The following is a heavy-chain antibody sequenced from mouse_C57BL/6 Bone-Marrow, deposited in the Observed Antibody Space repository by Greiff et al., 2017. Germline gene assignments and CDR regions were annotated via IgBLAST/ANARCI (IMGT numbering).Heavy chain of an antibody. CDR3: TSPDWYFDV. J-gene: IGHJ1*03. CDR2: IDPETGGT. Sequence: QVQLKESGAELVRPGASVTLSCKASGYTFTDYEMHWVKQTPVHGLEWIGAIDPETGGTAYNQKFKGKAILTADKSSSTAYMELRSLTSEDSAVYYCTSPDWYFDVGGTGTTVTVSS. V-gene: IGHV1-15*01. CDR1: GYTFTDYE.